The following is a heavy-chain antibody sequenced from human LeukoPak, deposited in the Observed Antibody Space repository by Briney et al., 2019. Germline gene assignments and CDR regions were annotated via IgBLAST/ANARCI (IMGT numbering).Heavy chain of an antibody. J-gene: IGHJ5*02. V-gene: IGHV1-69*05. CDR2: IIPIFGTA. CDR3: ARDRCSGGSCYSTSKYNWFGP. CDR1: GGTFSSYA. D-gene: IGHD2-15*01. Sequence: SVKVSCKASGGTFSSYAISWVRQAPGQGLEWMGRIIPIFGTANYAQKFQGRVTITTDESTSTAYMELSSPRSEDTAVYYCARDRCSGGSCYSTSKYNWFGPWGQGTLVTASS.